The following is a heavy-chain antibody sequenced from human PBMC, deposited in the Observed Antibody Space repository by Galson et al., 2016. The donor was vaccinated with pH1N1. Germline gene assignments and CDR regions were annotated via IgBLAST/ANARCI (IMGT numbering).Heavy chain of an antibody. CDR3: AKLDYDFWSGYYRHFDY. V-gene: IGHV3-23*01. Sequence: SLRLSCAASGFTFSRYAMSWVRQAPGEGLEWVSAIRGSGDDTYYATSVKGRFTISRDNSKNTLYLQMNSLRGDDTAVYYCAKLDYDFWSGYYRHFDYWGQGTLVTVSS. CDR1: GFTFSRYA. J-gene: IGHJ4*02. D-gene: IGHD3-3*01. CDR2: IRGSGDDT.